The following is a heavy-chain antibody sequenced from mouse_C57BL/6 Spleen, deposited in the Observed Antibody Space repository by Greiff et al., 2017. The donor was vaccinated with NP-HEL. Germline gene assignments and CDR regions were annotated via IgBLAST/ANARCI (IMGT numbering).Heavy chain of an antibody. D-gene: IGHD2-3*01. J-gene: IGHJ4*01. Sequence: EVHLVESGGGLVKPGGSLKLSCAASGFTFSDYGMHWVRQAPETGLEWVAYISSGSSTIYYADTVKGRFTISRDNAKNTLFLQMTSLRSEDTAMYYCARPYDGYYVFYAMDYWGQGTSVTVSS. CDR1: GFTFSDYG. CDR2: ISSGSSTI. CDR3: ARPYDGYYVFYAMDY. V-gene: IGHV5-17*01.